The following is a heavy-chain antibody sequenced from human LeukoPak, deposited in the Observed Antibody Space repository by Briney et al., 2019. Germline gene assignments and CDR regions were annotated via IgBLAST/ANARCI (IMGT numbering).Heavy chain of an antibody. CDR2: LSTSGVST. CDR3: AKVLATRRVTTTVVVTADYFDN. Sequence: PGGSLRLSCAASVFTFSSFAMSWVRQAPGKGLEWVSALSTSGVSTYYADSVKGRFTISRDNSKSTLFLQMNSLRAEDTAVYYCAKVLATRRVTTTVVVTADYFDNWGQGALVTVSS. J-gene: IGHJ4*02. V-gene: IGHV3-23*01. D-gene: IGHD3-22*01. CDR1: VFTFSSFA.